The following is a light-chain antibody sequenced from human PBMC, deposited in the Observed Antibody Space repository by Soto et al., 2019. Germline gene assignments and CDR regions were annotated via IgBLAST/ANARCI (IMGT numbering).Light chain of an antibody. CDR2: SAT. J-gene: IGKJ1*01. CDR3: QEYDNWPPLT. CDR1: QSVKKN. V-gene: IGKV3-15*01. Sequence: EVVMTQSPATLSVSPGERATLSCRASQSVKKNLAWYRQTLGQAPRLLVYSATTRAAGVPPRFSGSGSGTEFTLTISSLQSEDSAVSYSQEYDNWPPLTFGQGTKV.